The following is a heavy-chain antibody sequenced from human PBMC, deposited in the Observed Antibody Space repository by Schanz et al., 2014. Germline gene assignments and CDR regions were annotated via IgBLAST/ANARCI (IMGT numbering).Heavy chain of an antibody. CDR2: MNSKTGNT. V-gene: IGHV1-8*01. CDR1: GYTFTSYD. J-gene: IGHJ4*02. CDR3: TKGRSFAR. Sequence: QVQLVQSGAEVKKPGASVTVSCKASGYTFTSYDLNWVRQATGQGLEWMGWMNSKTGNTGYAQRFQGRVTMTRNTSITTAYLELSSLRSGDAAVYYCTKGRSFARWGQGTLVTVSS. D-gene: IGHD3-10*01.